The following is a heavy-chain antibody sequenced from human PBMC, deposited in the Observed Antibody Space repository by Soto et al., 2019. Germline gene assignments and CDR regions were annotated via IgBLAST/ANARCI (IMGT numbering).Heavy chain of an antibody. CDR1: GYTFTSYY. J-gene: IGHJ3*02. Sequence: VASVPVSRMSSGYTFTSYYMHLVRQCRGQWLDWMGIINPSGGSTSYAQKFQGRVTMTRDTSTSTVDMEVRSLSSEETAVYYCARCQLVVPVVLDALDIWGVGTMVTVAS. CDR2: INPSGGST. CDR3: ARCQLVVPVVLDALDI. D-gene: IGHD2-2*01. V-gene: IGHV1-46*03.